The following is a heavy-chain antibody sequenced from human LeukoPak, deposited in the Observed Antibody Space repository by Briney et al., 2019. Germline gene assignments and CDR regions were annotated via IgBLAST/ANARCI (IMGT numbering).Heavy chain of an antibody. CDR3: ASAHEFRDSSIYYYNPWFDP. D-gene: IGHD3-22*01. Sequence: GGSLRLSCAASGFSFSNYSMNWVRQAPGKGLEWVSYISHTSTTIYYADSVKGRFTISRDNATNPLYLQMNSLRAEDTAVYHCASAHEFRDSSIYYYNPWFDPWGQGTLVTVSS. CDR1: GFSFSNYS. V-gene: IGHV3-48*04. CDR2: ISHTSTTI. J-gene: IGHJ5*02.